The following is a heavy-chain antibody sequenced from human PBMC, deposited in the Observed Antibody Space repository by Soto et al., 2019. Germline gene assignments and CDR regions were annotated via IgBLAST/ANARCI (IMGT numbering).Heavy chain of an antibody. D-gene: IGHD1-1*01. V-gene: IGHV1-69*06. CDR3: ARYDDPYYYYGMDV. CDR1: GGTFSSYA. CDR2: IIPIFGTA. J-gene: IGHJ6*02. Sequence: SVKVSCKASGGTFSSYAISWVRQAPGQGLEWMGGIIPIFGTANYAQKFQGRVTITADKSTSTAYMEPSSLRSEDTAVYYCARYDDPYYYYGMDVWGQVTTFTVCS.